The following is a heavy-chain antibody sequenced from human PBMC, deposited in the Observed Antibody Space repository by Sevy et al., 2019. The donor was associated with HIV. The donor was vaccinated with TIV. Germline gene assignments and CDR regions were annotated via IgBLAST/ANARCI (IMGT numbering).Heavy chain of an antibody. CDR1: GFTFSNYG. D-gene: IGHD6-19*01. Sequence: GGSLRLSCSTFGFTFSNYGMHWVRQAPGRGLEWVEAIFSDGNYQYYADSVKGRVTISRDNSKNTLYLQMSSLRADDTAMYYCARESGSGWYVDSWGRGTLVTVSS. CDR2: IFSDGNYQ. CDR3: ARESGSGWYVDS. V-gene: IGHV3-33*08. J-gene: IGHJ4*02.